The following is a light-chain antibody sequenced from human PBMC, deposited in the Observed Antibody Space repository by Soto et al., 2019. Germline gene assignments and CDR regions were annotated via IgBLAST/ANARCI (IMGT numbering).Light chain of an antibody. V-gene: IGLV4-69*01. CDR3: QTWGTGIQV. Sequence: QSVLTQSPSASDSLGASVKLTCTLSSGHSSYAIAWHQQQPEKGPRYLMKLNSDGSHYKGGGIPDRFSGSSSGAERYLTISSLQSEDEADYYCQTWGTGIQVFGTGTKLTVL. CDR1: SGHSSYA. CDR2: LNSDGSH. J-gene: IGLJ1*01.